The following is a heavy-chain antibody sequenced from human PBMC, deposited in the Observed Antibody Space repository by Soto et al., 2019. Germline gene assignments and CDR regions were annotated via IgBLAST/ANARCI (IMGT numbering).Heavy chain of an antibody. Sequence: GGSLRLSCADSGFTFSSYEINWVRQARVKGLEWVSYISSSGSTIDYADSVKGRFTISRDNAKDSLYLQMNSLRAEDTAVYYCARERGYRYGYNWFDPWGQGTLVNVSS. CDR1: GFTFSSYE. V-gene: IGHV3-48*03. J-gene: IGHJ5*02. CDR2: ISSSGSTI. D-gene: IGHD5-18*01. CDR3: ARERGYRYGYNWFDP.